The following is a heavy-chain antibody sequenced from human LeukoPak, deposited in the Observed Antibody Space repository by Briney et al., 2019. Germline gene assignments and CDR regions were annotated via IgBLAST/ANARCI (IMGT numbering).Heavy chain of an antibody. CDR3: ARGGIAVAGTGEAYYYYYYMDV. Sequence: GGSLRLSCVTSGFRFSNFEMNWVRQPPGKGLERVSHISTGTYKAYADSVKGRFTISRDSAKNSLYLQMNSLRAEDTALYYCARGGIAVAGTGEAYYYYYYMDVWGKGTTVTVSS. D-gene: IGHD6-19*01. J-gene: IGHJ6*03. V-gene: IGHV3-69-1*01. CDR1: GFRFSNFE. CDR2: ISTGTYK.